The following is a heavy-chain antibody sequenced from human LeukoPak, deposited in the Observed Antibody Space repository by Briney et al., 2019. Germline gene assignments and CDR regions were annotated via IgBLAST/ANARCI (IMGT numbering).Heavy chain of an antibody. CDR3: ARDSDEEELPFDY. D-gene: IGHD1-26*01. CDR1: GGSFSGYY. J-gene: IGHJ4*02. Sequence: SETLSLTCAVYGGSFSGYYWSWIRQPPGKGLEWIGEINHSGSTNYNPSLKSRVTMSVDTSKNQFSLKLSSVTAADTAVYYCARDSDEEELPFDYWGQGTLVTVSS. V-gene: IGHV4-34*01. CDR2: INHSGST.